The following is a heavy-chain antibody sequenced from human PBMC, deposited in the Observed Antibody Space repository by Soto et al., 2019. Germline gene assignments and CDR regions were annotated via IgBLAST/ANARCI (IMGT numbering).Heavy chain of an antibody. J-gene: IGHJ4*02. CDR3: VCGGNYFVY. V-gene: IGHV3-7*01. Sequence: EVQLVESGGGLVQPGGSLRLSCAASEFTFSKYWMTWVRQSPGKGLEWVANINQDGSERYYVDSVRGRFTISIDNAKNSLYLQMNSLRAEDTAVYYCVCGGNYFVYWGQGTLVTVSP. CDR2: INQDGSER. CDR1: EFTFSKYW. D-gene: IGHD3-16*01.